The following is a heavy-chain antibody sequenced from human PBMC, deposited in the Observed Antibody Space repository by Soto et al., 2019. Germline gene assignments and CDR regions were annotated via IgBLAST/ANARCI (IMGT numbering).Heavy chain of an antibody. Sequence: PGGSLRLSCAASGFTFSNYNMNWVRQAPGKGLEWVSYISSSSSTIYYADSVKGRFTISRDNAKNSLYLQMNSLREEDTAIYYCATTIVGFAFDYWGQGTQVTVYS. V-gene: IGHV3-48*02. CDR3: ATTIVGFAFDY. CDR2: ISSSSSTI. J-gene: IGHJ4*02. D-gene: IGHD1-26*01. CDR1: GFTFSNYN.